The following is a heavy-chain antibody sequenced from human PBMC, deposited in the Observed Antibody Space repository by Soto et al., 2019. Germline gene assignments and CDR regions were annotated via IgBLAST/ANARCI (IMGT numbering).Heavy chain of an antibody. Sequence: ASVKVSGKASGYTFTSYAMHWVRQAPGQRLEWMGWINAGNGNTKYSQKLQGRVTITRDTSASTAYMEVRSLRSEDTAVYYCARVETTVTTLALAAFDIWGQGTMVTVSS. V-gene: IGHV1-3*01. CDR3: ARVETTVTTLALAAFDI. CDR2: INAGNGNT. D-gene: IGHD4-17*01. CDR1: GYTFTSYA. J-gene: IGHJ3*02.